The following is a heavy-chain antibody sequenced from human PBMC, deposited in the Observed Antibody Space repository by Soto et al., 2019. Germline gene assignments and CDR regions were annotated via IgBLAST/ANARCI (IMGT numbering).Heavy chain of an antibody. CDR2: IRSKAYGGTT. CDR1: GFTFGDYA. CDR3: TRESGKYYDFWSGYYY. D-gene: IGHD3-3*01. J-gene: IGHJ4*02. V-gene: IGHV3-49*04. Sequence: GGSLRLSCTASGFTFGDYAMSWVRQAPGKGLEWVGFIRSKAYGGTTEYAASEKGRFTNSGDDSKSIAYLQINSLKTEDTAVYYCTRESGKYYDFWSGYYYWGQGTLVTVSS.